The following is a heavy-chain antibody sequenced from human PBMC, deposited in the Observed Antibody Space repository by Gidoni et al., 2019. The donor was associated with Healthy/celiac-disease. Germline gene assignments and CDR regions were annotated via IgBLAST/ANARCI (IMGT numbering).Heavy chain of an antibody. CDR2: ISSSSSYI. CDR3: ARDLGSGSYWEPFDY. J-gene: IGHJ4*02. D-gene: IGHD1-26*01. Sequence: EVQLVESGGGLVKPGGSLRLSCAASGFTFSSYSMNWVRQAPGKGLEWVSSISSSSSYIYYADSVKGRFTISRDNAKNSLYLQMNSLRAEDTAVYYCARDLGSGSYWEPFDYWGQGTLVTVSS. CDR1: GFTFSSYS. V-gene: IGHV3-21*01.